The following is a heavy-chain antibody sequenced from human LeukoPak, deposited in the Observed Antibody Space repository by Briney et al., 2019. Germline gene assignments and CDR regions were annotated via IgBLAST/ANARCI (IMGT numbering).Heavy chain of an antibody. CDR2: INSDGSST. Sequence: GGALSLFYAASGYTYNNYWGLCGRGASGKGPVWVSRINSDGSSTTYADSVRGRFTISRDNAKNTLYLQMNTLRAEDTAVYYCARDYYGSDWGQGTLVTVSS. J-gene: IGHJ4*02. CDR3: ARDYYGSD. CDR1: GYTYNNYW. V-gene: IGHV3-74*01. D-gene: IGHD3-10*01.